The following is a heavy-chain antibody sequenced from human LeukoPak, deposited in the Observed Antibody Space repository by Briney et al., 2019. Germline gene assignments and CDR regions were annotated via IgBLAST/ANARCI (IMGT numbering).Heavy chain of an antibody. D-gene: IGHD2-15*01. CDR2: IRNKANRYTT. Sequence: GGSLRLSCAASGFTFSDHYMDWVRQAPRKGLEWVGRIRNKANRYTTEYAASVKGRFTISRDDSKNSLYVQMNSLKTEDTAVYYCARGKDGGFDIRGQGTTVTVSS. J-gene: IGHJ3*02. V-gene: IGHV3-72*01. CDR1: GFTFSDHY. CDR3: ARGKDGGFDI.